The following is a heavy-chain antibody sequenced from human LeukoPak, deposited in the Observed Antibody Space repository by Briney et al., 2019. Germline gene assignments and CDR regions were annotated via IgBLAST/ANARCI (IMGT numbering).Heavy chain of an antibody. CDR3: AKGPRVPSPTYYFES. CDR1: GSNFRNYA. D-gene: IGHD2-2*01. CDR2: TSGSGDWT. Sequence: PGGSLRLSCAVSGSNFRNYAMTWVRQAPGKGLEWVAATSGSGDWTFRADSVKGRFTISRDNSKDTLYLQMNTLRVEDTAVYYCAKGPRVPSPTYYFESWGQGTLVTVSS. V-gene: IGHV3-23*01. J-gene: IGHJ4*02.